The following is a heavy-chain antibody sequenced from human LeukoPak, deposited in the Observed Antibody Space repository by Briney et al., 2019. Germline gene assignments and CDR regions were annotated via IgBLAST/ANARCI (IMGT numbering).Heavy chain of an antibody. CDR2: IYYSGST. CDR1: GGSISSYY. D-gene: IGHD3-22*01. CDR3: ARDGSTYYYDTSGYSRFDP. V-gene: IGHV4-59*12. J-gene: IGHJ5*02. Sequence: SETLSLTCTVSGGSISSYYWSWIRQPPGKGLEWIGYIYYSGSTYYNPSLKSRVTISVDTSKNQFSLKLSSVTAADTAVYYCARDGSTYYYDTSGYSRFDPWGQGTLVTVSS.